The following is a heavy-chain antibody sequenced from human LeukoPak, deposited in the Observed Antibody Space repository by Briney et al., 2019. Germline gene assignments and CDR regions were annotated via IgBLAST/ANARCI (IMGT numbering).Heavy chain of an antibody. CDR3: ARDDCSGGSCYSVLRYYFDY. CDR2: INHSGST. J-gene: IGHJ4*02. V-gene: IGHV4-34*01. Sequence: SETLSLTCAVYGGSFSGYYWSWIRQPPGKGLEWIGEINHSGSTNYNPSLKSRVTISVDTSKNQFSLKLSSVTAADTAVYYCARDDCSGGSCYSVLRYYFDYWGQGTLVTVSS. CDR1: GGSFSGYY. D-gene: IGHD2-15*01.